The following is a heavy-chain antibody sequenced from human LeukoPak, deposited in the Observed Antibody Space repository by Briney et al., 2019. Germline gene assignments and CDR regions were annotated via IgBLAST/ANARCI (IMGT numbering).Heavy chain of an antibody. V-gene: IGHV4-38-2*02. J-gene: IGHJ4*02. CDR2: IYHSGST. CDR3: ARVSDDEYGGNSGAMYFES. CDR1: GYSLISTFY. Sequence: PSETLSLTCTVSGYSLISTFYWGWIRQSPGTGLEWIGNIYHSGSTYSSPSLRSRVTISVDTSKNQFSLKLQSVTAADTALYYCARVSDDEYGGNSGAMYFESWGQGTLVTVSS. D-gene: IGHD4-23*01.